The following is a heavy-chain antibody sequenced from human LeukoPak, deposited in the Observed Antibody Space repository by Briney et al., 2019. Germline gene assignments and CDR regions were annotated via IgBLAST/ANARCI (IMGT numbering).Heavy chain of an antibody. CDR2: ISCSGSTI. CDR1: GFTFSSYE. D-gene: IGHD3-22*01. V-gene: IGHV3-48*03. J-gene: IGHJ4*02. Sequence: GGSLRLSCAASGFTFSSYEMNWVRQAPGKGLEWVSYISCSGSTIYYADSVKGRFTISRDNAKNSLYLQMNSLRAEDTAVYYCAIPGARGYYDSSGPPGYWGQGTPVTVSS. CDR3: AIPGARGYYDSSGPPGY.